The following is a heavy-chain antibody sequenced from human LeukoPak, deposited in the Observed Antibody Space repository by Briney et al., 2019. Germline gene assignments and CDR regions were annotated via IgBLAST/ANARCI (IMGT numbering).Heavy chain of an antibody. D-gene: IGHD3-3*01. Sequence: ASETLSLTCTVSGDSIRSSYFWAWIRQPPGKGLEWIGSVYSSGSTYYNPSLRSQITISVDTSKNQFSLKLTSVAAADTAMYYCTRDMEYPGAGFDYWGQGIPVTVSS. CDR2: VYSSGST. CDR1: GDSIRSSYF. CDR3: TRDMEYPGAGFDY. V-gene: IGHV4-39*07. J-gene: IGHJ4*02.